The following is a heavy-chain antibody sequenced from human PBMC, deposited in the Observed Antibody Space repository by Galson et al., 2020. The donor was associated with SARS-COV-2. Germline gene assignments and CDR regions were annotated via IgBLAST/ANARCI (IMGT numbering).Heavy chain of an antibody. CDR2: ISAYNGDT. V-gene: IGHV1-18*01. CDR1: GYTFTSYG. Sequence: PSVKVSCKASGYTFTSYGYSWVRQAPGQGLEWMGWISAYNGDTDFAQRFQGRVTFTTDTSTSTAYMELGSLTSDDTAVYYCAREPTILGIHGSSQRFFDYWGQGILVTVSS. CDR3: AREPTILGIHGSSQRFFDY. J-gene: IGHJ4*02. D-gene: IGHD1-26*01.